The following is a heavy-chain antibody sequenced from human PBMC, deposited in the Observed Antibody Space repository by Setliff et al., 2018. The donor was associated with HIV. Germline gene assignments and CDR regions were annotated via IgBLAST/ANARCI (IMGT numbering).Heavy chain of an antibody. CDR3: ARARDDSYGSGSYYKGMDV. Sequence: SVKVSCKTSGYDFRRYGIAWVRQVPGHGLEWMGGIIPILGIANYAQKFQGRVTITADKSTSTAYMELSSLRSEDTAVYYCARARDDSYGSGSYYKGMDVWGQGTTVTSP. D-gene: IGHD3-10*01. J-gene: IGHJ6*02. CDR2: IIPILGIA. CDR1: GYDFRRYG. V-gene: IGHV1-69*10.